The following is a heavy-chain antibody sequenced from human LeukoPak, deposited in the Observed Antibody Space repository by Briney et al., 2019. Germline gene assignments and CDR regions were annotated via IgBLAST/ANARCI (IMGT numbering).Heavy chain of an antibody. D-gene: IGHD6-13*01. CDR2: IYYSGST. CDR3: GGAATGTVGWFDP. J-gene: IGHJ5*02. CDR1: GGSISSSSYY. Sequence: SETLSLTCTVSGGSISSSSYYWGWIRQPPGKGLEWIGSIYYSGSTYYNPSLKSRVTISVDTSKNQFSLKLSSVTASDTAVYFCGGAATGTVGWFDPWGQGTLVTVSS. V-gene: IGHV4-39*01.